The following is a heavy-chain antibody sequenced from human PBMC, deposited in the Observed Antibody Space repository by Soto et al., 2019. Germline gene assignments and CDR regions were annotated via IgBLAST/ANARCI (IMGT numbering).Heavy chain of an antibody. Sequence: QVQLVESGGGVVQPGRSLRLSCAASGFTFSSYGMHWVRQAPGKGLEWVAVISYDGSNKYYADSVKGRFTISRDNSKNTVYLQMNGLQAEDTAVYYCAKDVAGTTTHYYYGLDVWGQETTVTVSS. CDR3: AKDVAGTTTHYYYGLDV. V-gene: IGHV3-30*18. CDR2: ISYDGSNK. D-gene: IGHD1-1*01. J-gene: IGHJ6*02. CDR1: GFTFSSYG.